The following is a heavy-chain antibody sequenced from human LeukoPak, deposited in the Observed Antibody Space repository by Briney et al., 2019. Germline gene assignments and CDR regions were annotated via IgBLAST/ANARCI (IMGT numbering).Heavy chain of an antibody. J-gene: IGHJ4*02. CDR1: A. CDR3: ARGLAGDPSFDY. D-gene: IGHD4-17*01. Sequence: AMXXXRXXXXXXXXXXAVISYGGSNKYYAHSVKGRFTISRDNSKNTLYPHMNSLRAEDTAVYYCARGLAGDPSFDYWGQGTLVTVSS. V-gene: IGHV3-30*01. CDR2: ISYGGSNK.